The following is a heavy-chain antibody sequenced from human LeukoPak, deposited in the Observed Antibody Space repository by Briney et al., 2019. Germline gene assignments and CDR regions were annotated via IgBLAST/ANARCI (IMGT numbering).Heavy chain of an antibody. CDR1: GLTFSDQY. Sequence: PGGSLRLSCAASGLTFSDQYMDWVRQAPGKGLEWVGRTRKKGNNYNTDYAASVKGRFVISRDDSKNSLYLQMSSLKTEDTATYYCTSLSGFTGYDSLYYWGQGTLVTVSS. CDR2: TRKKGNNYNT. CDR3: TSLSGFTGYDSLYY. V-gene: IGHV3-72*01. J-gene: IGHJ4*02. D-gene: IGHD5-12*01.